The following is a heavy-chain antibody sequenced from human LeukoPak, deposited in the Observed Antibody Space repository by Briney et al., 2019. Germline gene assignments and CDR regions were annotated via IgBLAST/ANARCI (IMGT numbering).Heavy chain of an antibody. CDR2: ISSGSTYI. V-gene: IGHV3-21*01. CDR1: GFTFSSYG. J-gene: IGHJ4*02. D-gene: IGHD5-18*01. CDR3: ARGLDTTMDPFGH. Sequence: GGSLRLSCAASGFTFSSYGMNWVRQAPGKGLEWFLSISSGSTYIYYADSVKGRFTISRDNAKNSLFLQMNSLRAEDTAVYYCARGLDTTMDPFGHWGQGTLVTVSS.